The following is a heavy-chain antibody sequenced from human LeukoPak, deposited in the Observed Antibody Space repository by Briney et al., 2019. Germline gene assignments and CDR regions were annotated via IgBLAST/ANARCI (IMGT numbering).Heavy chain of an antibody. CDR2: IWYDGSNK. J-gene: IGHJ4*02. D-gene: IGHD6-13*01. V-gene: IGHV3-33*01. CDR3: ARDSAAAASFDC. CDR1: GFTFSSYG. Sequence: GGSLRLSCAASGFTFSSYGMHWVRQAPGKGLEWVAVIWYDGSNKYYADSVKGRFTISRDNSKNTLYLQMNSLRAEDTAVYYCARDSAAAASFDCWGQGTLVTVSS.